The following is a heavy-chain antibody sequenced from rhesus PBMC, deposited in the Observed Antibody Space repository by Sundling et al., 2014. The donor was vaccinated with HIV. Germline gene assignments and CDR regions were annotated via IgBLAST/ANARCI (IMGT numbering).Heavy chain of an antibody. Sequence: DVQLVESGADLVQPGGSLRLSCSASGFTFSKSWMSWVRQAPGKGLEWVARIKREADGETPDYAASVKGRFTISRDDSKNTVSLQMNSLKTEDTAVYYCTTDSSGWYRYFEFWGQGALVTVSS. V-gene: IGHV3-30*02. D-gene: IGHD6-31*01. CDR1: GFTFSKSW. CDR2: IKREADGETP. J-gene: IGHJ1*01. CDR3: TTDSSGWYRYFEF.